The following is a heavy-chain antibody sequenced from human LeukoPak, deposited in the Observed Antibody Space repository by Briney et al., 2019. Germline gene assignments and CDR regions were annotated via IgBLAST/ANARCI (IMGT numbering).Heavy chain of an antibody. V-gene: IGHV3-48*01. D-gene: IGHD1-1*01. J-gene: IGHJ4*02. CDR2: ISPSSGNI. CDR1: GFPLSSYS. Sequence: PEGSLRLSCVASGFPLSSYSINWIRQAPGKGLEWVSYISPSSGNIYYLDSVQGRFTVSRDNDRNSLFLQIDSPTAEDTAVYFCVRVKGTYFDYWGQGALVTVSS. CDR3: VRVKGTYFDY.